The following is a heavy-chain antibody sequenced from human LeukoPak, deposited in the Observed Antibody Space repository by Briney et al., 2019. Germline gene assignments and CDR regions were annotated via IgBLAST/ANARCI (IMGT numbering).Heavy chain of an antibody. CDR1: GYTFTGYY. D-gene: IGHD3-22*01. Sequence: ASVKVSCKASGYTFTGYYMHWVRQAPGQGLEWMGWINPNSGGTNYAQKFQGRVAMTRDTSISTAYMELSRLRSDDTAVYYCARGHRTRYDSGGYYADFDYWGQGTLVTVSS. J-gene: IGHJ4*02. V-gene: IGHV1-2*02. CDR3: ARGHRTRYDSGGYYADFDY. CDR2: INPNSGGT.